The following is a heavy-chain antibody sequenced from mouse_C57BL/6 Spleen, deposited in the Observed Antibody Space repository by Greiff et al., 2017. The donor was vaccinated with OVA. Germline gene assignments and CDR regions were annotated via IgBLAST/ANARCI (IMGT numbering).Heavy chain of an antibody. CDR2: ISSGSSTI. V-gene: IGHV5-17*01. D-gene: IGHD1-1*01. J-gene: IGHJ3*01. CDR3: ARPPYYYGSSYWFAY. Sequence: EVQGVESGGGLVKPGGSLKLSCAASGFTFSDYGMHWVRQAPEKGLEWVAYISSGSSTIYYADTVKGRFTISRDNAKNTLFLQMTSLRSEDTAMYYCARPPYYYGSSYWFAYWSQGTLVTVSA. CDR1: GFTFSDYG.